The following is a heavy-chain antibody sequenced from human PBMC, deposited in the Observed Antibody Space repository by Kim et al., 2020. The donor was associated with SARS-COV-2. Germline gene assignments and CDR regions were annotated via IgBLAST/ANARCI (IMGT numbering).Heavy chain of an antibody. CDR3: ARAGSGLRRDYYGMDV. CDR2: IYYSGST. D-gene: IGHD6-19*01. V-gene: IGHV4-31*03. Sequence: SETLSLTCTVSGGSISSGGYYWSWIRQHPGKGLEWIGYIYYSGSTYYNPSLKSRVTISVDTSKNQFSLKLSSVTAADTAVYYCARAGSGLRRDYYGMDVWGQGTTVTVSS. CDR1: GGSISSGGYY. J-gene: IGHJ6*02.